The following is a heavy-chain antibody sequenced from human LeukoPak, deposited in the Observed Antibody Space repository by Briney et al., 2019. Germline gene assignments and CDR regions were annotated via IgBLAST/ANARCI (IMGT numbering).Heavy chain of an antibody. CDR1: GFTFSSYG. D-gene: IGHD3-22*01. CDR3: ASSRDYDSSGYLDY. Sequence: PGGSLRLSCAASGFTFSSYGMPWVRQAPVKGLEWVAVIWYDGSNKYYADSVKGRFTISRDNSKNTLYLQMNSLRAEDTAVYYCASSRDYDSSGYLDYWGQGTLVTVSS. J-gene: IGHJ4*02. V-gene: IGHV3-33*08. CDR2: IWYDGSNK.